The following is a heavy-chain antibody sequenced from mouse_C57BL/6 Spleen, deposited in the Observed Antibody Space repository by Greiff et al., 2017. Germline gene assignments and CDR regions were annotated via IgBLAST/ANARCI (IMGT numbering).Heavy chain of an antibody. D-gene: IGHD4-1*01. CDR1: GYTFTDYN. V-gene: IGHV1-22*01. CDR2: INPNNGGT. Sequence: EVKLQQSGPELVKPGASVKMSCKASGYTFTDYNMHWVKQSHGKSLEWIGYINPNNGGTSYNQKFKGKATLTVNKSSSTAYMELRSLTSEDSAVYYCASQEVTGNFDYWGQGTTLTVSS. CDR3: ASQEVTGNFDY. J-gene: IGHJ2*01.